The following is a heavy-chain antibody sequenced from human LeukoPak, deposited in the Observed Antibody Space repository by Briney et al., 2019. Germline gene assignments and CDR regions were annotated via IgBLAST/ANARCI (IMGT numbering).Heavy chain of an antibody. D-gene: IGHD3-3*01. J-gene: IGHJ4*02. CDR1: GFTFSSYW. CDR3: ARDRTAVTIFGVVIGY. Sequence: GGPLRLSCAASGFTFSSYWMSWVRQAPGKGLEWVANIKQDGSEKYYVDSVKGRFTISRDNAKNSLYLQMNSLRAEDTAVYYCARDRTAVTIFGVVIGYWGQGTLVTVSS. CDR2: IKQDGSEK. V-gene: IGHV3-7*01.